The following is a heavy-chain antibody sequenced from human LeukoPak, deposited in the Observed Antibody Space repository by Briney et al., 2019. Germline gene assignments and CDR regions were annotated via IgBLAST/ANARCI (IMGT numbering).Heavy chain of an antibody. D-gene: IGHD2-21*01. CDR2: IYSGSST. V-gene: IGHV3-66*01. CDR1: GFTVSSNY. J-gene: IGHJ4*02. Sequence: GGSLRLSCAASGFTVSSNYMSWVRQAPGKGLEWVSVIYSGSSTYYADSVKGRFTISRDNSKNTLYLQMNSLRAEDTAVYYCARGEWPLPFDYWGQGTLVTVSS. CDR3: ARGEWPLPFDY.